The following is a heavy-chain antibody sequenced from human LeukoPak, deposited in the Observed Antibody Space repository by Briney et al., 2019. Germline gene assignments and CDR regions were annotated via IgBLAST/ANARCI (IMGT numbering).Heavy chain of an antibody. J-gene: IGHJ6*03. V-gene: IGHV4-59*01. CDR2: IYYSGST. Sequence: PSETLSLTCTVSGGSISSYYWSWIRQPPGKGLEWIGYIYYSGSTNYNPSLKSRVTISVDTSKNQYSLKLSSVTAADTAVYYCARDPYFPYYMDVWGKGTTVTVSS. CDR3: ARDPYFPYYMDV. D-gene: IGHD2/OR15-2a*01. CDR1: GGSISSYY.